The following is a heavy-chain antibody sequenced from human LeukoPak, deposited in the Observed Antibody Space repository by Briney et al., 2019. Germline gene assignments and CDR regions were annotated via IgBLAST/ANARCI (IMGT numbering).Heavy chain of an antibody. V-gene: IGHV3-20*04. Sequence: GGSLRLSCAASGFTFDDYGMSWVRQAPGKGLQWVSGLIWNGNSTGYADSVKGRFTISRDNAKNSLYLQMNSLRAEDTAVYYCARVMITMIVVVITYADYFDYWGQGTLVTVSS. D-gene: IGHD3-22*01. CDR1: GFTFDDYG. CDR2: LIWNGNST. J-gene: IGHJ4*02. CDR3: ARVMITMIVVVITYADYFDY.